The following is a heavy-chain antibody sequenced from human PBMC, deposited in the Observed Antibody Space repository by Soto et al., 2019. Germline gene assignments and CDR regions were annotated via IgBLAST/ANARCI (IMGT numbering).Heavy chain of an antibody. V-gene: IGHV4-34*01. CDR2: INHSGST. CDR1: GGSFSGYY. D-gene: IGHD3-10*01. J-gene: IGHJ6*02. CDR3: ARGLVNWGVRGVTFYYYYYGMDV. Sequence: SETLSLTCAVYGGSFSGYYWSWIRQPPGKGLEWIGEINHSGSTNYNPSLKSRVTISVDTSKNQFSLKLSSVTAADTAVYYCARGLVNWGVRGVTFYYYYYGMDVWGQGTTVTVS.